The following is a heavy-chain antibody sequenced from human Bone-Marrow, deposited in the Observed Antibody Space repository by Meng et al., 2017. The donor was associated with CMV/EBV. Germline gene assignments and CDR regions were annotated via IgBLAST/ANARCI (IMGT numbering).Heavy chain of an antibody. CDR1: GFTFSNYN. V-gene: IGHV3-21*01. D-gene: IGHD3-3*01. Sequence: GESLKISCVASGFTFSNYNMNWVRQAPGKRLEWVSSISSTSGYIYYADSLKGRFTISRDNAKNSLYLQMNSLRAEDTAVYYCARLIYYDFWSGYHYGMDVWGQGTMVTVSS. CDR3: ARLIYYDFWSGYHYGMDV. J-gene: IGHJ6*02. CDR2: ISSTSGYI.